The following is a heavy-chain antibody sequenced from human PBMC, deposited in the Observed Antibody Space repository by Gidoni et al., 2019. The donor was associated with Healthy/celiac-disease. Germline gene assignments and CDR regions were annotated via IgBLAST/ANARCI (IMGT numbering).Heavy chain of an antibody. D-gene: IGHD1-1*01. Sequence: QVQLQESGPGLVKPSQTLSLTCTVSGGSISSGSYYWSWIRQPAGKGLEWIGRIYTSGSTNYNPSLKSRVTISGDTSKNQFSLKLSSVTAADTAVYYCARGTGVRRYFDLWGRGTLVTVSS. CDR1: GGSISSGSYY. CDR3: ARGTGVRRYFDL. J-gene: IGHJ2*01. V-gene: IGHV4-61*02. CDR2: IYTSGST.